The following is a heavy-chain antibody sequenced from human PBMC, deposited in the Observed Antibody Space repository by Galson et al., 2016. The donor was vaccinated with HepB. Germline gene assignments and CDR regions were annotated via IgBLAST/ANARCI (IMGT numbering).Heavy chain of an antibody. CDR3: TRWGASSKYAMDV. CDR1: GFILSDHY. Sequence: SLRLSCAASGFILSDHYMDWVRQAPGKGLEWIGRSRNKANSYSTEYAASVKGRFTISRDDSKNSLYLQMNSLKIDDAAVYYCTRWGASSKYAMDVWGQGTTVTVSS. D-gene: IGHD2-2*01. V-gene: IGHV3-72*01. CDR2: SRNKANSYST. J-gene: IGHJ6*02.